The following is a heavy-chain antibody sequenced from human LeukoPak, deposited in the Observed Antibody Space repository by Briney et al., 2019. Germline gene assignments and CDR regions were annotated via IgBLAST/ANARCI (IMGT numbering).Heavy chain of an antibody. CDR3: ARGRDYNSGWCERD. Sequence: GGSLRLSCAASGFTFSTYSMNWVRQAPGEGLEWVSYISSSSSAIYYVDSVKGRFTISRDNANNSLYLQMSSLRAEDTAVYYCARGRDYNSGWCERDWGQGTLVTVSS. CDR2: ISSSSSAI. V-gene: IGHV3-48*01. CDR1: GFTFSTYS. D-gene: IGHD6-19*01. J-gene: IGHJ4*02.